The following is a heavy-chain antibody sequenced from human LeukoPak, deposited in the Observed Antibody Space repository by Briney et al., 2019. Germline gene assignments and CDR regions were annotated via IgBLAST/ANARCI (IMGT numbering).Heavy chain of an antibody. Sequence: GGPLRLSCAASGFAFSDFYMFWIRQAPGMGLEWISYISNSGSTLYYADSVKGRFTISRDNDKNLLYLQMNSLRADDTAVYYCARDALGSYDYWGQGTLVTVSS. V-gene: IGHV3-11*01. CDR2: ISNSGSTL. CDR3: ARDALGSYDY. D-gene: IGHD3-10*01. CDR1: GFAFSDFY. J-gene: IGHJ4*02.